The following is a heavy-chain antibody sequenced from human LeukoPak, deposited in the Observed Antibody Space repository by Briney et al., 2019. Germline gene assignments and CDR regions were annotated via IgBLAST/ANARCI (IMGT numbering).Heavy chain of an antibody. J-gene: IGHJ6*03. D-gene: IGHD4-23*01. CDR2: IYTSGST. CDR3: ARLDYGGKWRAPNYYYMDV. V-gene: IGHV4-4*07. Sequence: SETLSLTCTVSGGSISSYYWSWIRQPAGKGLEWIGRIYTSGSTNYNPSPKSRVTMSVDTSKNQFSLKLSSVTAADTAVYYCARLDYGGKWRAPNYYYMDVWGKGTTVTVSS. CDR1: GGSISSYY.